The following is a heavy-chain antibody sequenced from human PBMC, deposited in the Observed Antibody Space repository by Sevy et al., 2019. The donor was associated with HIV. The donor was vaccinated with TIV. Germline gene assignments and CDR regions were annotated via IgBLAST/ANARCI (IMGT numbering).Heavy chain of an antibody. J-gene: IGHJ4*02. CDR3: ARETPISAYNDF. V-gene: IGHV3-48*02. D-gene: IGHD3-16*01. CDR1: EFTVSSNN. CDR2: ISRRSTTI. Sequence: GGSLRLSCAASEFTVSSNNMNWVRQTPGRGLEWVSYISRRSTTIYYADSVKGRFTISRDNDQSSLYLQMNALRDEDTAVYYCARETPISAYNDFWGQGTLVTVSS.